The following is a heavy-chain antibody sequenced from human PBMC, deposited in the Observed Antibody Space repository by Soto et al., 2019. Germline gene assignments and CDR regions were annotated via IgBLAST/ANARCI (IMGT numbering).Heavy chain of an antibody. J-gene: IGHJ6*02. Sequence: GESLKISCKGSGYSFTSYWISCVRQMPGKGLEGMGRSDPSASYTNYSPSFQGHVTISADKSISTAYLQWSSLKASDTAMYYCPRAVVVRAADYCYGMEVWGQGTTVAVSS. CDR2: SDPSASYT. V-gene: IGHV5-10-1*01. CDR3: PRAVVVRAADYCYGMEV. CDR1: GYSFTSYW. D-gene: IGHD2-2*01.